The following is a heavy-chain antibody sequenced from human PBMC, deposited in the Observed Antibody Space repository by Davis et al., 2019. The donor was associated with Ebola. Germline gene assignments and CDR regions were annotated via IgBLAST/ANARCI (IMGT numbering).Heavy chain of an antibody. CDR2: FDPEDGET. CDR3: ATVYYGSGSYPNWFDP. Sequence: ASVKVSCKVSGYTLTELSMHWVRQAPGKGLEWMGGFDPEDGETIYAQKFQGRVTMTEDTSTDTAYMELSSLRSEDTAVYYCATVYYGSGSYPNWFDPWGQGTLVTVSS. J-gene: IGHJ5*02. V-gene: IGHV1-24*01. CDR1: GYTLTELS. D-gene: IGHD3-10*01.